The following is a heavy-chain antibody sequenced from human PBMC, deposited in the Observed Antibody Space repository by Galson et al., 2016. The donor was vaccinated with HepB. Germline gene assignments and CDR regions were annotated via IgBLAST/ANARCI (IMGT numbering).Heavy chain of an antibody. CDR2: ISRSSSTM. CDR3: ARDFMAKYTSSWGY. J-gene: IGHJ4*02. V-gene: IGHV3-48*01. D-gene: IGHD6-6*01. Sequence: SLRLSCAASGFTSSSYSMNWVRQAPGKGLEWVSYISRSSSTMYYADSVKGRFTISRDNAKNSLYLQMNSLRAEDMAVYYCARDFMAKYTSSWGYWGQGTLVTVSS. CDR1: GFTSSSYS.